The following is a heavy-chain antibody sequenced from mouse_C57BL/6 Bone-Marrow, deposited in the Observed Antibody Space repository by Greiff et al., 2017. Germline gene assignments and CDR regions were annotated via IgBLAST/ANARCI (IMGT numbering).Heavy chain of an antibody. CDR1: EYEFPSHD. CDR3: ARHGWLLPFAY. V-gene: IGHV5-2*01. J-gene: IGHJ3*01. D-gene: IGHD2-3*01. CDR2: INSDGGST. Sequence: DVKLVESGGGLVQPGESLQLSCESNEYEFPSHDMSWVRKTPEKRLALVAAINSDGGSTYYPDTMERRVIISRDNTKKTLYLQMSSLRSEDTALYYCARHGWLLPFAYWGQGTLVTVSA.